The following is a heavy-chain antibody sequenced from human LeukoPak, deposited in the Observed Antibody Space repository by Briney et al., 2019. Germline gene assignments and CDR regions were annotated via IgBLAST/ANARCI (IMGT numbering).Heavy chain of an antibody. Sequence: SETLSLTCTVSSGSISSSSYYWGWIRQPPGKGLEWIGSIYYSGSTYYNPSLKSRVTISVDTSKNQFSLKLSSVTAADTAVYYCARHFRYEEPWWFDPWGQGTLVTVSS. CDR3: ARHFRYEEPWWFDP. CDR1: SGSISSSSYY. CDR2: IYYSGST. J-gene: IGHJ5*02. V-gene: IGHV4-39*01. D-gene: IGHD3-3*01.